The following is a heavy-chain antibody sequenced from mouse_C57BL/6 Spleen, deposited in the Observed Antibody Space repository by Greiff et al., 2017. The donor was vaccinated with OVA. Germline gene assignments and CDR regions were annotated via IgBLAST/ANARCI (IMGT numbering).Heavy chain of an antibody. J-gene: IGHJ1*03. CDR3: ARGLNYVDWYFDV. V-gene: IGHV1-42*01. D-gene: IGHD2-1*01. Sequence: EVKLVESGPELVKPGASVKISCKASGYSFTGYYMNWVKQSPEKSLEWIGEINPSTGGTTYNQKFKAKATLTVDKSSSTAYMQLKSLTSEDSAVYYCARGLNYVDWYFDVWGTGTTVTVSS. CDR2: INPSTGGT. CDR1: GYSFTGYY.